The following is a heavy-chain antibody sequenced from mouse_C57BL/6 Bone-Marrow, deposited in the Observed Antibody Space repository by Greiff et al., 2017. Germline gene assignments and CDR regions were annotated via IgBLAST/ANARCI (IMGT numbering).Heavy chain of an antibody. J-gene: IGHJ2*01. CDR3: ARWRLGPQTVTYFDY. CDR1: GYTFTSYW. D-gene: IGHD2-1*01. Sequence: QVQLQQPGAELVKPGASVKLSCKASGYTFTSYWMHWVKQRPGRGLEWIGRIDPNSGGTKYNEKFKSKATLTVDKPSSTAYMQLSSLTSEDSAVYYCARWRLGPQTVTYFDYWGQGTTLTVSS. V-gene: IGHV1-72*01. CDR2: IDPNSGGT.